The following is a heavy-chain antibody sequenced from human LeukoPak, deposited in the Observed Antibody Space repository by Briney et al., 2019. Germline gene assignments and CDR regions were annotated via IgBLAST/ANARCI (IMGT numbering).Heavy chain of an antibody. CDR3: ARRVRSWYSDY. D-gene: IGHD6-13*01. J-gene: IGHJ4*02. Sequence: GGSLRLSCAASGFTFSCYSMNWVRQAPGKGLEWVSSISSSSSYIYYADSVKGRFTISRDNAKNSLYLQMNSLRAEDTAVYYCARRVRSWYSDYWGQGTLVTVSS. V-gene: IGHV3-21*01. CDR1: GFTFSCYS. CDR2: ISSSSSYI.